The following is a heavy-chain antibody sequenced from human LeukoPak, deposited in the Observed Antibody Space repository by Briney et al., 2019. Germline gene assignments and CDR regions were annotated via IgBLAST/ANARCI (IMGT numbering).Heavy chain of an antibody. D-gene: IGHD6-13*01. J-gene: IGHJ5*02. CDR1: GFTVSNHY. V-gene: IGHV3-53*01. CDR3: ASDGAAAVTGTWA. Sequence: QPGGSLRLSCAASGFTVSNHYMNWVRQAPGKGLEWVSLIYSGSSTYYADSVKGRFTISRDNSKNTLYLQMNSLRAEDTAVYYCASDGAAAVTGTWAWGQGTLVTVSS. CDR2: IYSGSST.